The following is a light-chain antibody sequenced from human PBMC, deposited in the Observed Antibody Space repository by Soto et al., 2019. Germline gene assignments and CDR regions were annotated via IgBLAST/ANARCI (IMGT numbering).Light chain of an antibody. V-gene: IGKV3-15*01. J-gene: IGKJ5*01. CDR1: QSISDT. CDR3: QQRAKWPHL. CDR2: GAS. Sequence: ITESPSTLSVSQGFRSARSCRASQSISDTLAWYQQKPGQAPRLLIHGASTRATGFPARFSGSGSGTEFTLTISSLQSEDFAVYYCQQRAKWPHLFGQGTRLEI.